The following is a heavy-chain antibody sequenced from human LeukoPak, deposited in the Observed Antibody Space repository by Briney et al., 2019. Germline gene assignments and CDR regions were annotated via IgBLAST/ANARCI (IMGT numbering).Heavy chain of an antibody. D-gene: IGHD2-15*01. CDR2: IYYSGST. CDR3: ARNIQDIVVVVAARNWFDP. V-gene: IGHV4-31*03. J-gene: IGHJ5*02. Sequence: SQTLSLTCTVSGGSISSGGYYWSWIRQHPGKGLEWIGYIYYSGSTYYNPSLKSRVTISVDTSKNQFSLKLSSVTAADTAVYYCARNIQDIVVVVAARNWFDPWGQGTLVTVSS. CDR1: GGSISSGGYY.